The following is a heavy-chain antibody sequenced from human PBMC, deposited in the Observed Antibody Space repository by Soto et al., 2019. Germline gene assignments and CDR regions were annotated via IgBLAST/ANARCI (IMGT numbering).Heavy chain of an antibody. J-gene: IGHJ6*02. CDR2: ISAYTGNT. CDR3: ESSTGTPLNYYYHYGMDV. D-gene: IGHD1-1*01. V-gene: IGHV1-18*01. CDR1: GYTSTNYG. Sequence: ASVKVSSKASGYTSTNYGISWVRQAPGQGLEWMGWISAYTGNTKYSQKLQDRVTMTTDTSTRTDYMERRRLRADDTAIYYCESSTGTPLNYYYHYGMDVWGQGTTVTVSS.